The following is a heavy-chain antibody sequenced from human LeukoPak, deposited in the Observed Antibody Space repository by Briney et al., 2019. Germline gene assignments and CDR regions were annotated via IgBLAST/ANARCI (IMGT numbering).Heavy chain of an antibody. V-gene: IGHV3-23*01. J-gene: IGHJ4*02. D-gene: IGHD2-15*01. CDR2: TSSSDAGT. CDR1: GFTLSTYA. CDR3: ARDQGYCSGGSCSGIYDY. Sequence: GGSLRLSCAASGFTLSTYAMSWVRQTPGKGLEWVAATSSSDAGTYHADSVRGRFTISRDNAKNSLYLQMNSLRAEDTAVYYCARDQGYCSGGSCSGIYDYWGQGTLVTVSS.